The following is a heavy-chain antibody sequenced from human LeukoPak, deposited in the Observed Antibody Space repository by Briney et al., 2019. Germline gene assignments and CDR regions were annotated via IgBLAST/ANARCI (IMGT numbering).Heavy chain of an antibody. CDR2: ISSSGSTI. V-gene: IGHV3-11*01. J-gene: IGHJ4*02. CDR3: ARGDYAHSHYYDSSGETSFFDY. CDR1: GFTFSDYY. Sequence: PGGSLRLSCAASGFTFSDYYMSWIRQAPGKGLEWVSYISSSGSTIYYADSVKGRFTISRDNAKNSLYLQMNSRRAEDTAVYYCARGDYAHSHYYDSSGETSFFDYWGQGTLVTVSS. D-gene: IGHD3-22*01.